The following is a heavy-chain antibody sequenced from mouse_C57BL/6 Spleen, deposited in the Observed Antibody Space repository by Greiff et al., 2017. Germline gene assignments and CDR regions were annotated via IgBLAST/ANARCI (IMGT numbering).Heavy chain of an antibody. CDR2: IDPSDSYT. V-gene: IGHV1-69*01. CDR3: ARSSYVNYFDY. CDR1: GYTFTSYW. J-gene: IGHJ2*01. D-gene: IGHD1-1*01. Sequence: QVQLQQPGAELVMPGASVKLSCKASGYTFTSYWMHWVKQRPGQGLEWIGEIDPSDSYTNYNQKFKGKSTLTVDKSSSTAYMQLSSLTSEDSAVXYCARSSYVNYFDYWGQGTTLTVSS.